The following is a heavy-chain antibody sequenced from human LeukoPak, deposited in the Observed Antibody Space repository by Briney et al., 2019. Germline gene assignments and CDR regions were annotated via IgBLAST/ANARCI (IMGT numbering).Heavy chain of an antibody. V-gene: IGHV3-66*01. CDR2: IFRGDGT. CDR3: VKEVPGTTIYH. Sequence: GGTLRLSCVASGFIVSTNYMSWVRQAPGKGLEWVSVIFRGDGTYHADSVKGRFTISRDSSKNTVYLQINSLTAEDTAVYYFVKEVPGTTIYHWGQGTLVTVSS. J-gene: IGHJ4*02. CDR1: GFIVSTNY. D-gene: IGHD4-11*01.